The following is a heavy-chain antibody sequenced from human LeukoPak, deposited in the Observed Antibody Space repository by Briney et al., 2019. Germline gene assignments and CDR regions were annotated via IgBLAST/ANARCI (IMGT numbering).Heavy chain of an antibody. J-gene: IGHJ4*02. CDR1: GFTFSSYA. CDR3: AKGVWFGELLLGVFDH. Sequence: GGSLRLSCAASGFTFSSYAMSWVRQAPGKGLEWVSAISGSGGSTYYADSVKGRFTISRDNSKNTLYLQMNSLRAEDTAVYYCAKGVWFGELLLGVFDHWGQGTLVTVSS. CDR2: ISGSGGST. V-gene: IGHV3-23*01. D-gene: IGHD3-10*01.